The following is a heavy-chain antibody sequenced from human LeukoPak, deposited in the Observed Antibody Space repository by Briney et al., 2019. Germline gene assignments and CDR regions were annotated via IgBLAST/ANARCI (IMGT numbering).Heavy chain of an antibody. Sequence: ASVTVSCTASGYTFTSYGISWVRQAPGQGLEWMGWISAYNGNTNYAQKFQGRVTMTTDTSTSTDYTELRSLRSDDTTVYYCARDRVWFANDNYYGMDVWGKGTTVTVSS. V-gene: IGHV1-18*04. CDR2: ISAYNGNT. CDR3: ARDRVWFANDNYYGMDV. J-gene: IGHJ6*04. D-gene: IGHD3-10*01. CDR1: GYTFTSYG.